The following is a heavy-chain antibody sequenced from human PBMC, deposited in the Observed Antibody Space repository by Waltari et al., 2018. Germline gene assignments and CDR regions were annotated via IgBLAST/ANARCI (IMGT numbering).Heavy chain of an antibody. D-gene: IGHD1-26*01. Sequence: QVQLVESGGGVVQPGRSLRLSCAASGFTFRNYDIHWVRQAPGKGLEWVAVISYDESNKFYADSVKGRFTISRDNSKDTVYLQMNSLRAEDTAMYYCAKDYEGGATDYWGQGTLVTVSS. V-gene: IGHV3-30*18. CDR1: GFTFRNYD. CDR3: AKDYEGGATDY. CDR2: ISYDESNK. J-gene: IGHJ4*02.